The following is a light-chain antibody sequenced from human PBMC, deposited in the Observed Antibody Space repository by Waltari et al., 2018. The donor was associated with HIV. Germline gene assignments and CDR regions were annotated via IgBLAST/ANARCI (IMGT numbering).Light chain of an antibody. CDR1: QSVSNK. V-gene: IGKV3-15*01. Sequence: EIVMTQSPATLSVSPGERVTLSCRASQSVSNKVAWYQKKPGQAPRLLIYGAYNRVTDIPGRFSGSGSGTEFTLTISSLRSEGFAVYYCQQYDSRPPRTFGQGTKVEIK. CDR3: QQYDSRPPRT. J-gene: IGKJ1*01. CDR2: GAY.